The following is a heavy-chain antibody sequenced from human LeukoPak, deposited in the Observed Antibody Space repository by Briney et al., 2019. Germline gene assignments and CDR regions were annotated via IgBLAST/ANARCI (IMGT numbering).Heavy chain of an antibody. V-gene: IGHV3-23*01. CDR2: ISGSGGST. Sequence: QPGGSLRLSCAASGFTFSDYYMSWIRQAPGKGREWVSAISGSGGSTYYADSVKGRFTISRDNSKNTLYLQMNSLRAEDTAVYYCAKRSSSWTTTYYYYMDVWGKGTTVTISS. CDR3: AKRSSSWTTTYYYYMDV. D-gene: IGHD6-13*01. CDR1: GFTFSDYY. J-gene: IGHJ6*03.